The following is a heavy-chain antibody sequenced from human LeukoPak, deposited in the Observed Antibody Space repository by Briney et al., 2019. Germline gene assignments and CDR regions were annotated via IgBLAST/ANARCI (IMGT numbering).Heavy chain of an antibody. Sequence: ASVKVSCKASGYTFTSYAMHWVRQAPGQRLEWMGWINAGNGNTKYSQKFQGRVTMTRDTSTSTVYMELSSLRSEDTAVYYCARVPKGAPLAGAFDIWGQGTMVTVSS. CDR2: INAGNGNT. CDR1: GYTFTSYA. D-gene: IGHD1-26*01. V-gene: IGHV1-3*01. CDR3: ARVPKGAPLAGAFDI. J-gene: IGHJ3*02.